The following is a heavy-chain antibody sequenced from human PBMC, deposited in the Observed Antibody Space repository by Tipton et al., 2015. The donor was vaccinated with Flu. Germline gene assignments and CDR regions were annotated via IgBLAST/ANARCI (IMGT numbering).Heavy chain of an antibody. J-gene: IGHJ5*02. CDR3: ARGGPPTVTTRRGLNWFDP. D-gene: IGHD4-11*01. Sequence: SLRLSCAASGFTFSSYAMHWVRQAPGKGLEWVAVISYDGSNKYYADSVKGRFTISRDNSKNTLYLQMNSLRAEDTAVYYCARGGPPTVTTRRGLNWFDPWGQGTLVTVSS. CDR2: ISYDGSNK. CDR1: GFTFSSYA. V-gene: IGHV3-30-3*01.